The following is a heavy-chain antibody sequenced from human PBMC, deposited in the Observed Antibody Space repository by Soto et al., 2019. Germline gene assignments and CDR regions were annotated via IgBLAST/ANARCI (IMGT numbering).Heavy chain of an antibody. J-gene: IGHJ6*02. Sequence: PGGSLRLSCAASGFTFDDYTMHWVRQAPGKGLEWVSLVSWDGAGTYYADSVKGRFTISRDNSKHSLFLEMNSLRAEDTAVYYCAKDYRSRYYYYGMDVWGQGTTVTVSS. CDR2: VSWDGAGT. D-gene: IGHD4-4*01. CDR1: GFTFDDYT. V-gene: IGHV3-43*01. CDR3: AKDYRSRYYYYGMDV.